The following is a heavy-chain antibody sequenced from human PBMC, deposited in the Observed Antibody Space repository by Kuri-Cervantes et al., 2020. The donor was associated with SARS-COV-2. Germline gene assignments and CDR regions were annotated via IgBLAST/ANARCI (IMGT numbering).Heavy chain of an antibody. Sequence: GSLRLSCTVSGDSITNYYLTWIRQPPGKGLEWIGYVSYNGATAYNPSLKSRVTMSLDTSKKQFSLRLSSVTAADTAVYYCSGRVDLSSVDYWGQGTLVTVSS. J-gene: IGHJ4*02. CDR2: VSYNGAT. D-gene: IGHD3/OR15-3a*01. CDR1: GDSITNYY. V-gene: IGHV4-59*01. CDR3: SGRVDLSSVDY.